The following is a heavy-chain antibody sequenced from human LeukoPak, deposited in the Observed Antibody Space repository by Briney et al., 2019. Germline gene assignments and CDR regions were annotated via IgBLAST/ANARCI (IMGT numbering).Heavy chain of an antibody. D-gene: IGHD2/OR15-2a*01. Sequence: GGSLRLPGASFGFSFSSNYMGWFRQPPGRGLGWVSVFYRGDTTYSADSVRGGSTNPRDTSKIRLHLQMNNLTPENTPVYYCASDLYLSRWGQGTLVTVSS. J-gene: IGHJ4*02. CDR2: FYRGDTT. V-gene: IGHV3-53*01. CDR3: ASDLYLSR. CDR1: GFSFSSNY.